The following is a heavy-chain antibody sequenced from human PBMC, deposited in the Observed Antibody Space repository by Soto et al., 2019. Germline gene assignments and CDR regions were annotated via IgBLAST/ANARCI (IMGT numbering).Heavy chain of an antibody. V-gene: IGHV1-69*13. CDR2: IIPIFGTA. CDR1: GGTFSSYA. CDR3: ARAIQNDWLFGHYFDY. J-gene: IGHJ4*02. Sequence: SVKVSCKASGGTFSSYAISWVRQAPGQGLEWMGGIIPIFGTANYAQKFQGRVTITADESTSTAYMELSSLRSEDTAVYYCARAIQNDWLFGHYFDYWGQGTLVTVSS. D-gene: IGHD3-9*01.